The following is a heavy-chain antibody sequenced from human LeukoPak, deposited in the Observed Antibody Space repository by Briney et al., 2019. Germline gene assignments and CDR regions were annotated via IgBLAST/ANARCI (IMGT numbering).Heavy chain of an antibody. CDR3: ARSRRNPGPIAARRNPTNNWFDP. CDR2: IYYSGST. J-gene: IGHJ5*02. V-gene: IGHV4-39*01. D-gene: IGHD6-6*01. CDR1: GGSISSRNYY. Sequence: SETLSLTCTVSGGSISSRNYYWGWIRQPPGKGLEWVGSIYYSGSTYYNPSLKSRVTISVDTSKNQFSLKLSSVTAADTAVYYCARSRRNPGPIAARRNPTNNWFDPWGQGTLVTVSS.